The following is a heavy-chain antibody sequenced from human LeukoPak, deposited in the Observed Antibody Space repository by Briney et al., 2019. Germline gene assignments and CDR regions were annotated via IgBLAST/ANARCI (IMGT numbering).Heavy chain of an antibody. V-gene: IGHV3-21*03. CDR3: TTETTMVRGVPYFQH. D-gene: IGHD3-10*01. J-gene: IGHJ1*01. Sequence: GGSLRLSCAASGFTFSSYSMNWVRQAPGKGLEWVSSISSSSSYIYYADSVKGRFTISRDNAKNSLYLQMNSLKTEDTAVYYCTTETTMVRGVPYFQHWGQGTLVTVSS. CDR1: GFTFSSYS. CDR2: ISSSSSYI.